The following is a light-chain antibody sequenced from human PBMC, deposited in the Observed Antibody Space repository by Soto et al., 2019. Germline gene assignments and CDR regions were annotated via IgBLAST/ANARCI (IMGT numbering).Light chain of an antibody. CDR3: QQRSNWPRT. CDR2: DVS. J-gene: IGKJ1*01. Sequence: IVLIQSPATLSVSPGERPTVFYRASQNIGNYLIWYQQKPGQAPWLLIYDVSNRATDIPARFSGSGSGTDFTLPIRSLEPEDLAVYYCQQRSNWPRTFGEGTKV. V-gene: IGKV3-11*01. CDR1: QNIGNY.